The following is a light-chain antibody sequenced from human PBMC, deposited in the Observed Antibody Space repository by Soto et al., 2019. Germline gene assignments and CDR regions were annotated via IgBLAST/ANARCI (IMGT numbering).Light chain of an antibody. Sequence: QSALTQPASVSGSPGQSITISCTGTSSDVGGYNYVSWYQQHPGQAPKLMIYEVSNRPSGVSNRFSGSKSGNTASLTISGLQAEDEAGYYCSSYTRSSTHVFGTGTKVTAL. J-gene: IGLJ1*01. CDR1: SSDVGGYNY. CDR2: EVS. CDR3: SSYTRSSTHV. V-gene: IGLV2-14*01.